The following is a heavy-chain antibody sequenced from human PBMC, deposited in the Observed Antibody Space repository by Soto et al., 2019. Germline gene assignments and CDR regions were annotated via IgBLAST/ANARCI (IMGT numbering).Heavy chain of an antibody. Sequence: QVQLVESGGGVVQPGRSLRLSCAASGFTFSSYAMHWVRQAPGKGLEWVAVISYDGSNKYYADSVKGRFTISRDNSKNTLYLQMNSLRAEDTAVSYCARDPGRMTVYAIAEWGQGTLVTVSS. J-gene: IGHJ4*02. CDR1: GFTFSSYA. CDR2: ISYDGSNK. D-gene: IGHD2-8*01. V-gene: IGHV3-30-3*01. CDR3: ARDPGRMTVYAIAE.